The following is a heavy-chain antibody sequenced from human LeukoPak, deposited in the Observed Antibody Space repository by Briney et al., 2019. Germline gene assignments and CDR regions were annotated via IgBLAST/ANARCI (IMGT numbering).Heavy chain of an antibody. V-gene: IGHV4-34*01. CDR1: GGSFSGHW. CDR2: ISHGGST. Sequence: SETLSLTCVVFGGSFSGHWWNWIRQPPGKGLEWIGEISHGGSTNYIPSLKSRVTISVDTSKSQFSLKLSSVTAADTAVYYCARVGFVRGVTDYFDYWGQGILVTVSS. J-gene: IGHJ4*02. D-gene: IGHD3-10*01. CDR3: ARVGFVRGVTDYFDY.